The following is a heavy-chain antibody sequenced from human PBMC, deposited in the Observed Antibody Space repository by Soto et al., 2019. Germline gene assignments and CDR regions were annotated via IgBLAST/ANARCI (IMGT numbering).Heavy chain of an antibody. CDR1: GFTFTSYS. V-gene: IGHV3-48*01. Sequence: GGSLRLSCASSGFTFTSYSMNWVRQAPGKGLEWVSYIRGTTHYADSVKGRFTISRDNVRSSLYLQMNSLTADDTAVYYCARDDSFAFDIWGQGTMVTLSS. J-gene: IGHJ3*02. D-gene: IGHD2-21*01. CDR2: IRGTT. CDR3: ARDDSFAFDI.